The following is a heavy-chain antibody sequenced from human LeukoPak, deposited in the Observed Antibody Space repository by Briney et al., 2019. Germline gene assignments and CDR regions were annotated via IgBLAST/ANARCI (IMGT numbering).Heavy chain of an antibody. CDR2: ITSDSKSI. D-gene: IGHD6-25*01. Sequence: PGGSLILSCAASGFTFSTYSMNWVRQAPGEGPEWVSYITSDSKSIYYADSLNGRFTISRDNAKNSLYLQMDSLRDEDTAVYYCAREIRGYYLDYWGQGIPVTVSS. CDR1: GFTFSTYS. CDR3: AREIRGYYLDY. V-gene: IGHV3-48*02. J-gene: IGHJ4*02.